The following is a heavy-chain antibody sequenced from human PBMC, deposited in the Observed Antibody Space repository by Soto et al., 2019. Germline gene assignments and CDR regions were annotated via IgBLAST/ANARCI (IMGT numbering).Heavy chain of an antibody. CDR1: GGSFSGYY. D-gene: IGHD2-2*01. J-gene: IGHJ4*02. CDR2: INHSGST. Sequence: SETLSLTCAVYGGSFSGYYWSWIRQPPGKGLEWIGEINHSGSTNYNPSLKSRVTISVDTSKNQFSLELSSVTAADTAVYYCARSPAGYCSSTSCYFLVRGVRYFDYWGQGTQVTVSS. V-gene: IGHV4-34*01. CDR3: ARSPAGYCSSTSCYFLVRGVRYFDY.